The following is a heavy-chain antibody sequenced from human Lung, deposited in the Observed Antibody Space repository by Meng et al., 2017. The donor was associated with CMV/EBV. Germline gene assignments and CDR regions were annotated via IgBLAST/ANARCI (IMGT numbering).Heavy chain of an antibody. CDR3: GRVVASAQLPPLDV. V-gene: IGHV1-2*02. CDR1: GYTFTGYY. D-gene: IGHD1-1*01. CDR2: INPITGAT. Sequence: ASVXVSCKALGYTFTGYYVHWLRQAPGQGLEWMGWINPITGATKYAQKLQGRVTMTRDTSISTAYMDLSRLTSDDAAIYYCGRVVASAQLPPLDVWCQGTTVTVSS. J-gene: IGHJ6*02.